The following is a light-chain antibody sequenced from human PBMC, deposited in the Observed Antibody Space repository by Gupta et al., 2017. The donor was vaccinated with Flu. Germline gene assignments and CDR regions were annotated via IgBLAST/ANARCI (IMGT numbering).Light chain of an antibody. Sequence: GTPGEPASSACRSSQGLLDTSGYNYVYWDVQKPGQSPQLLIRWGSHRANGVPDRVSGSGSGTDVTRKIRRLEAEDVGTYYCKHALQTPFTFGRGTKVDI. V-gene: IGKV2-28*01. CDR3: KHALQTPFT. CDR1: QGLLDTSGYNY. J-gene: IGKJ4*01. CDR2: WGS.